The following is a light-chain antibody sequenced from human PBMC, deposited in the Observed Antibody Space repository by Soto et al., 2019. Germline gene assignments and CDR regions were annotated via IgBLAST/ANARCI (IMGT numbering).Light chain of an antibody. CDR1: NSNIASNT. Sequence: QSVLTQPPSASATPGQTVPISCSGSNSNIASNTVNWYQHLPGTAPKLLIYYNNQRPSGVPDRFSGSKSGTSASLAISGLQSEDESDYYCAAWDDTLKRYVFGTGTKLTVL. CDR2: YNN. CDR3: AAWDDTLKRYV. J-gene: IGLJ1*01. V-gene: IGLV1-44*01.